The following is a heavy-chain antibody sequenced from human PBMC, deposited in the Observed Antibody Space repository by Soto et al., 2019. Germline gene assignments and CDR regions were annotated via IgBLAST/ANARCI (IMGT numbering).Heavy chain of an antibody. CDR2: IIPILGIA. Sequence: QVQLVQSGAEVKKPGSSVKVSCKASGGTFSSYTISWVRQAPGQGLEWMGRIIPILGIANYAQKFQGRVTITADKSTSTAYMELSSLRSEDTAVYYCARGVTTSDAFDIWGQGTMVTVSS. J-gene: IGHJ3*02. V-gene: IGHV1-69*02. CDR1: GGTFSSYT. D-gene: IGHD4-17*01. CDR3: ARGVTTSDAFDI.